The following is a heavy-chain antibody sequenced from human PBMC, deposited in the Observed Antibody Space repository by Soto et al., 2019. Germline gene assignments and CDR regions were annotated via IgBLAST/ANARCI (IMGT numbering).Heavy chain of an antibody. D-gene: IGHD6-6*01. J-gene: IGHJ6*02. Sequence: GGSLRLSCAASGFTFSDYAMSWVRQAPGKGLEWVSVISGSGGSTDYADSVKGRFTTSRDNFKDTLYLQMNSLRTEDTALYYCAKHSSSSGSYYYYIMDAWGQGTTVTVSS. CDR1: GFTFSDYA. CDR2: ISGSGGST. V-gene: IGHV3-23*01. CDR3: AKHSSSSGSYYYYIMDA.